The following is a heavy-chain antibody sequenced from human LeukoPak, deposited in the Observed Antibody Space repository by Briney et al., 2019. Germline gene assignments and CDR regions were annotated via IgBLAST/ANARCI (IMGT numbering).Heavy chain of an antibody. CDR1: GGSISSYY. J-gene: IGHJ4*02. V-gene: IGHV4-59*01. CDR3: ARRSSTGVDY. D-gene: IGHD2-2*01. Sequence: SETLSLTCTVSGGSISSYYWSWIRQPPGKGLEWIGYIYYSGSTNYNPSLKSRVTISVDTSKNQFSLKLSSVTAADTAVYYCARRSSTGVDYWGQGTLVTVSS. CDR2: IYYSGST.